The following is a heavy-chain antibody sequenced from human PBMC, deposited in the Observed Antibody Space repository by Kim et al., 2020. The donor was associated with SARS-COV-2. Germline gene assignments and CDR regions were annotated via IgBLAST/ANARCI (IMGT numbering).Heavy chain of an antibody. CDR1: GFSFSSAW. V-gene: IGHV3-15*01. CDR2: IKSRVDGETT. CDR3: AIETSRTGNYWDH. Sequence: GGSLRLSCEVSGFSFSSAWMSWVRRAPGKGLEWVARIKSRVDGETTDYAAPVKGRCAISRDDARDTLFLQMNSLKTEDTAVYYCAIETSRTGNYWDHWGQGTLVTVSS. J-gene: IGHJ4*02. D-gene: IGHD2-8*02.